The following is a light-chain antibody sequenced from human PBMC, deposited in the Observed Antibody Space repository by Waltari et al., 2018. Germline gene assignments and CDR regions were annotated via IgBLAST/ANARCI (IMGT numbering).Light chain of an antibody. CDR1: QNIKKY. CDR2: SAS. Sequence: DIQMTQSPSSLSTSVGDRVTITCRASQNIKKYLSWYQQKPGKDPNLLIYSASSLQSGVPSRFSCSGCWTDFTLTIISLQPVDFATYYCLQTYNAPLTFGGGTKVAIK. J-gene: IGKJ4*01. V-gene: IGKV1-39*01. CDR3: LQTYNAPLT.